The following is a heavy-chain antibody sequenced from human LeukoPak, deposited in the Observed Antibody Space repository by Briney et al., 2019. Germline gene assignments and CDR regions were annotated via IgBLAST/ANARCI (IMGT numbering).Heavy chain of an antibody. D-gene: IGHD4-17*01. J-gene: IGHJ4*02. CDR1: GYSFTNYW. Sequence: GESLKISCKGSGYSFTNYWIGWVRQMPGKGLEWMGIVFPADSDARYSPSFQGQVTFSADKSISTAYLQWSSLKASDSAMYYCARHGGAFDYWGQGTLVTVSS. V-gene: IGHV5-51*01. CDR3: ARHGGAFDY. CDR2: VFPADSDA.